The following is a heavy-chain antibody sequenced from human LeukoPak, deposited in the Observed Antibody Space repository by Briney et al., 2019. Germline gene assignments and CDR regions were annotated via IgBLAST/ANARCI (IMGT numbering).Heavy chain of an antibody. J-gene: IGHJ4*02. D-gene: IGHD6-6*01. CDR1: GFTFSDYY. V-gene: IGHV3-11*01. Sequence: PGGSLRLSRAASGFTFSDYYMSWLRQAPGKGLEWVSYISSSGSTTYYADSVKGRFTISRDNAKNSLYLQMNSLRAEDTAVYYCARDPSSSSFFDYWGQGTLVTVSS. CDR2: ISSSGSTT. CDR3: ARDPSSSSFFDY.